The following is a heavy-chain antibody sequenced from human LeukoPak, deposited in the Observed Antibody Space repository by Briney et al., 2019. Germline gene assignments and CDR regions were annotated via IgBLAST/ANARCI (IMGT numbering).Heavy chain of an antibody. J-gene: IGHJ6*02. CDR3: ARMGSGWPHYYYGMDV. Sequence: PSETLSVTCTVSGGSISSYYWSWIRQPPGNGLEWIGYIYYSGSTNYNPSLKSRVTISVDTSKNQFSLKLSSVTAADTAVYYCARMGSGWPHYYYGMDVWGQGTTVTVSS. D-gene: IGHD6-19*01. CDR2: IYYSGST. CDR1: GGSISSYY. V-gene: IGHV4-59*01.